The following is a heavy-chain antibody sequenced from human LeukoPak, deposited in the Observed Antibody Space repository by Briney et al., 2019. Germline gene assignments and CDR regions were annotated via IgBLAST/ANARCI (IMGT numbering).Heavy chain of an antibody. V-gene: IGHV4-61*09. D-gene: IGHD5-24*01. CDR2: IYTSGST. CDR1: GGSISSTSYD. CDR3: ARVRWLQFFDY. J-gene: IGHJ4*02. Sequence: PSETLSLTCTVSGGSISSTSYDWYWIRQPAGKGLEWIGHIYTSGSTNYNPSLKSRVTMSVDTSKNQFSLKLSSVTAADTAVYYCARVRWLQFFDYWGQGTLVTVSS.